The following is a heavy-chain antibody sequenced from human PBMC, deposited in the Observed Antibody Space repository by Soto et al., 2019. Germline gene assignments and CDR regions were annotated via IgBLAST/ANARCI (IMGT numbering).Heavy chain of an antibody. CDR2: IWYDGSNK. D-gene: IGHD3-22*01. CDR1: GFTFSSYG. Sequence: PGGSLRLSCAASGFTFSSYGMHWVRQAPGKGLEWVAVIWYDGSNKYYADSVKGRFTISRDNSKNTLYLQMNSLRAEDTAVYYCARDPAYYYDSSGYTRGDYWGQGTLVTVSS. CDR3: ARDPAYYYDSSGYTRGDY. V-gene: IGHV3-33*01. J-gene: IGHJ4*02.